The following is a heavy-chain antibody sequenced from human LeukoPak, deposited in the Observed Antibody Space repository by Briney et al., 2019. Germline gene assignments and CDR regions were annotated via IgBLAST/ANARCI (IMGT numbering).Heavy chain of an antibody. Sequence: GGSLRLSCAASGFTFSSYWMHWVRQAPGKGLVWVSRINSGGSSTSYADSVKGRFTISRDNAKNTLYLQMNSLRAEDTAVYYCARRHYYGSGSPPSDYWGQGTLVTVSS. J-gene: IGHJ4*02. CDR1: GFTFSSYW. CDR2: INSGGSST. D-gene: IGHD3-10*01. CDR3: ARRHYYGSGSPPSDY. V-gene: IGHV3-74*01.